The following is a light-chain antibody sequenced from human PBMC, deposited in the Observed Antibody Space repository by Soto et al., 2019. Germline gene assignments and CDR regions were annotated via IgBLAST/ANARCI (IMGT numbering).Light chain of an antibody. CDR3: QQYNSWPLT. V-gene: IGKV3-15*01. Sequence: VMTLSPVTLSMSPGKSANLFSRASQSVSSNLAWYQQKPGQAPRLLIYGASTRATAIPARFSGSGYGTEFNLTISSLQSADFALYYCQQYNSWPLTFGGGTKVDIK. CDR2: GAS. J-gene: IGKJ4*01. CDR1: QSVSSN.